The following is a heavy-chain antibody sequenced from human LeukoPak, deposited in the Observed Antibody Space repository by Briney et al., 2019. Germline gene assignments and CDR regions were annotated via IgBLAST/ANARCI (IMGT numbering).Heavy chain of an antibody. J-gene: IGHJ4*02. CDR3: ARTADRSTFFDY. D-gene: IGHD2/OR15-2a*01. Sequence: ASVKVSCKASGYTFTSYAMNWVRQAPGQGLEWMGSITTSTGNPTYAQGFVGRFVFSFDTSVSAAYLQISSLEPDDTAKYFCARTADRSTFFDYWGQGTLVTVSS. CDR2: ITTSTGNP. V-gene: IGHV7-4-1*02. CDR1: GYTFTSYA.